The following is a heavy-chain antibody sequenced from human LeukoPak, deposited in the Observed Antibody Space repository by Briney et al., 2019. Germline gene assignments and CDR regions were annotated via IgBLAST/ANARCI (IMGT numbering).Heavy chain of an antibody. CDR3: ARDPAAGYDAFDI. D-gene: IGHD6-13*01. J-gene: IGHJ3*02. V-gene: IGHV1-69*04. CDR1: GGTFSSYA. CDR2: IIPILGIA. Sequence: ASVKVSCKASGGTFSSYAISWVRQAPGQGLEWMGRIIPILGIANYAQKFQGRVTITADKSTSTAYMELSSLRSEDTAVYYCARDPAAGYDAFDIWGQGTMVTVSS.